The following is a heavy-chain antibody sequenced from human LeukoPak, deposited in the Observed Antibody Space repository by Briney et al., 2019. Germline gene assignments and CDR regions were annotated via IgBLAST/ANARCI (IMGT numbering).Heavy chain of an antibody. V-gene: IGHV1-69*05. J-gene: IGHJ4*02. D-gene: IGHD3-22*01. CDR1: GCTFSSYA. CDR3: AEGSYYDSSGYLDY. CDR2: IIPIFGTA. Sequence: SVKVSCKASGCTFSSYAISWVRQAPGQGLEWMGRIIPIFGTANYAQKFQGRVTITTDESTSTAYMELSSLRSEDTAVYYCAEGSYYDSSGYLDYWGQGTLVTVSS.